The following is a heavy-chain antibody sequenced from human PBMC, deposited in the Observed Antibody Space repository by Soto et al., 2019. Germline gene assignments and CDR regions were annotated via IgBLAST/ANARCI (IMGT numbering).Heavy chain of an antibody. CDR1: GFTFSSYS. CDR2: ISSSSSYI. D-gene: IGHD2-2*02. V-gene: IGHV3-21*01. Sequence: GGSLRLSCAASGFTFSSYSMNWVRQAPGKGLEWVSSISSSSSYIYYADSVKGRFTISRDNAKNSLYLQMNSLRAEDTAVYYCAIGIVVVPAAIGQPKDIWGQGTMVTISS. J-gene: IGHJ3*02. CDR3: AIGIVVVPAAIGQPKDI.